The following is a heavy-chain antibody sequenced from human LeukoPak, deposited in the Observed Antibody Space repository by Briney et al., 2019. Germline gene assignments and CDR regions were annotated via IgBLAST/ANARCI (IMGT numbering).Heavy chain of an antibody. CDR1: GFTFSSYA. J-gene: IGHJ4*02. D-gene: IGHD6-19*01. Sequence: GGSLRLSCAASGFTFSSYAMHWVRQAPGKGLEWVAVISSDGNNKYYADSVKGRFTISRDGSKSTLYLQMNSLRAEDTAVYYCARDRSGWPDFYFDFWGQGTLVTVSS. CDR3: ARDRSGWPDFYFDF. CDR2: ISSDGNNK. V-gene: IGHV3-30-3*01.